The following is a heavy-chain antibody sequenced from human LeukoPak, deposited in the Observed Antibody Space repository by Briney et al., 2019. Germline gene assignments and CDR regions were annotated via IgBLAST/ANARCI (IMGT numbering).Heavy chain of an antibody. CDR3: ARDHPDCGDYLQSSNAFDI. V-gene: IGHV3-48*03. CDR1: GFTFSSYE. Sequence: PGGSLRLSCAASGFTFSSYEMNWVRQAPGKGLECVSYISSSGSTIYYADSVKGRFTISRDNAKNSLYLQMNSLRAEDTAVYYCARDHPDCGDYLQSSNAFDIWGQGTKVTVSS. J-gene: IGHJ3*02. CDR2: ISSSGSTI. D-gene: IGHD4-17*01.